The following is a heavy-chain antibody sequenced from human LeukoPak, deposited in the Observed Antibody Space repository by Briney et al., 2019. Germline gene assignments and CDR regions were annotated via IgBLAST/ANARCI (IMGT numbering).Heavy chain of an antibody. D-gene: IGHD3-10*01. CDR2: IPYDGSNK. Sequence: GGSLRLSCAASGFTFSSYAMHWVRQAPGKGLEWVAVIPYDGSNKYYADSVKGRLTISRDNSKNTLYLQMNSLRAEDTAVYYCARALWFREPAPPLWGQGTLVTVSS. J-gene: IGHJ4*02. CDR3: ARALWFREPAPPL. CDR1: GFTFSSYA. V-gene: IGHV3-30-3*01.